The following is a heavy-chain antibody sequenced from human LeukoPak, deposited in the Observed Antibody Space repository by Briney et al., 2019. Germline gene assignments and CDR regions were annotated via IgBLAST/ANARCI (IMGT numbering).Heavy chain of an antibody. CDR2: ISSSSSYI. V-gene: IGHV3-21*01. D-gene: IGHD3-10*01. J-gene: IGHJ5*02. CDR1: GCTFSSYS. Sequence: PGGSLRLSCAASGCTFSSYSMNWVRQAPGKGLEWVSSISSSSSYIYYADSVKGRFTISRDNAKNSLYLQMDSLRAEDTAVYYCARQGSGSLTWFDPWGQGSLVTVSS. CDR3: ARQGSGSLTWFDP.